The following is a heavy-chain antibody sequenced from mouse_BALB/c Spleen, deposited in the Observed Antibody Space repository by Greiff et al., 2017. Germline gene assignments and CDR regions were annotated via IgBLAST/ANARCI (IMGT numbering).Heavy chain of an antibody. CDR2: ISYSGST. V-gene: IGHV3-2*02. CDR3: ARRYYYGSRGYFDY. J-gene: IGHJ2*01. Sequence: EVQLVESGPGLVKPSQSLSLTCTVTGYSITSDYAWNWIRQFPGNKLEWMGYISYSGSTSYNPSLKSRISITRDTSKNQFFLQLNSVTTEDTATYYCARRYYYGSRGYFDYWGQGTTLTVSS. CDR1: GYSITSDYA. D-gene: IGHD1-1*01.